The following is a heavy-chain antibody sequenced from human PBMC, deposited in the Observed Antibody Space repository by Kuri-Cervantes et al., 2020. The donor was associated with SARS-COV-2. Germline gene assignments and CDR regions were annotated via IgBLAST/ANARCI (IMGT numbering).Heavy chain of an antibody. Sequence: ASVKVSCKASGGTFSSYAISWVRQAPGQGLEWMGWMNPNSGNTGYAQKFQGRVTITRNTSISTAYMELSSLRSEDTAVYYCARVYGGPLDYWGQGTLVTVSS. CDR3: ARVYGGPLDY. CDR1: GGTFSSYA. D-gene: IGHD4-23*01. J-gene: IGHJ4*02. CDR2: MNPNSGNT. V-gene: IGHV1-8*03.